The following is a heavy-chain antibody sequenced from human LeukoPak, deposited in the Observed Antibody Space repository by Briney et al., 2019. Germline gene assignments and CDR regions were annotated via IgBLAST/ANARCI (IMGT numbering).Heavy chain of an antibody. D-gene: IGHD3-10*01. Sequence: SETLSLTCTVSGGSISSYYWSWIRQPPGKGLEWIGEINHSGSTNYNPSLKSRVTISVDTSKNQFSLKLSSVTAADTAVYYCARGGPLYYYGSGKFDYWGQGTLVTVSS. CDR3: ARGGPLYYYGSGKFDY. J-gene: IGHJ4*02. V-gene: IGHV4-34*01. CDR1: GGSISSYY. CDR2: INHSGST.